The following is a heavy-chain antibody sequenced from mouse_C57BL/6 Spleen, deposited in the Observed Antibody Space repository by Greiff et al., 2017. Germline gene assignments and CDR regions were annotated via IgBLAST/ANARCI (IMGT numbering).Heavy chain of an antibody. CDR2: ISYDGSN. CDR3: ARDRGRYYFDY. J-gene: IGHJ2*01. D-gene: IGHD1-1*02. V-gene: IGHV3-6*01. CDR1: GYSIPSGYY. Sequence: EVQRVESGPGLVKPSQSLSLTCSVTGYSIPSGYYWNWIRQFPGNKLEWMGYISYDGSNNYNPSLKNRISITRDTSKNQFFLKLNSVTTEDTATYYCARDRGRYYFDYWGQGTTLTVSS.